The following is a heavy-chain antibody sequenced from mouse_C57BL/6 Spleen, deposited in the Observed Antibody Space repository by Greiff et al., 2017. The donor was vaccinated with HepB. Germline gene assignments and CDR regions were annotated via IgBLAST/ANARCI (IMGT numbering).Heavy chain of an antibody. Sequence: EVKLQESGPVLVKPGASVKMSCKASGYTFTDYYMNWVKQSHGKSLEWIGVINPYNGGTSYNQKFKGKATLTVDKSSSTAYMELNSLTSEDSAVYYCARSTVVASFDYWGQGTTLTVSS. D-gene: IGHD1-1*01. V-gene: IGHV1-19*01. CDR2: INPYNGGT. J-gene: IGHJ2*01. CDR3: ARSTVVASFDY. CDR1: GYTFTDYY.